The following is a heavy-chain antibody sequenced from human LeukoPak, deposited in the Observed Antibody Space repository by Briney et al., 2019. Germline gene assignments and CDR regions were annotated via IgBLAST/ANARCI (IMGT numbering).Heavy chain of an antibody. CDR3: AKHPFGEFGSIDY. Sequence: GGSLRLSCAASGFSFNSYTMNWVRQAPGKGLEWVSSISPTSSYIYYADSMKGRFTISRDSAKNSLYLQMNSLRAEDTAVYYCAKHPFGEFGSIDYWGQGTLVTVSS. CDR2: ISPTSSYI. D-gene: IGHD3-10*01. CDR1: GFSFNSYT. J-gene: IGHJ4*02. V-gene: IGHV3-21*04.